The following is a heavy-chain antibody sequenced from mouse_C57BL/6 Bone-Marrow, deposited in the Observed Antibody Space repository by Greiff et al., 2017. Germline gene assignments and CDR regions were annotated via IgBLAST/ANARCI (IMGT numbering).Heavy chain of an antibody. CDR2: IDPSDSYT. CDR3: ARWGWLLRGGFAY. V-gene: IGHV1-59*01. D-gene: IGHD2-3*01. J-gene: IGHJ3*01. Sequence: VQLQQPGAELVRPGTSVKLSCKASGYTFTSYWMHWVKQRPGQGLEWIGVIDPSDSYTNYNQKFKGKATLTVDTSSSTAYMQLSSLPSEDSAVYYCARWGWLLRGGFAYWGQGTLVTVSA. CDR1: GYTFTSYW.